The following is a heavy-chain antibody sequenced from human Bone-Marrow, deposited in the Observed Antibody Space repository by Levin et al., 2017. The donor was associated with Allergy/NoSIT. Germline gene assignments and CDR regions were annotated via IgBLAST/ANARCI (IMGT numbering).Heavy chain of an antibody. CDR2: ISSSGSTI. Sequence: GGSLRLSCAASGFTFSDYYMKWIRQAPGKGLEWISYISSSGSTIYYGDCVKGRITISRDNAKNSMYLQMSSLRVDDTAVYYCARVSRYDWNLEIIDIWGQGTMVTVS. J-gene: IGHJ3*02. CDR1: GFTFSDYY. V-gene: IGHV3-11*01. D-gene: IGHD1-7*01. CDR3: ARVSRYDWNLEIIDI.